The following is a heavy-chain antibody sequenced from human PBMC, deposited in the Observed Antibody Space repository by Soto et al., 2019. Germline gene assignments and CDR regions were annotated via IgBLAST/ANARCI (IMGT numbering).Heavy chain of an antibody. CDR2: INPNSGGT. CDR3: AREGRSSSTYSYYGMDV. J-gene: IGHJ6*02. CDR1: GYTFTGYY. Sequence: ASVKVSCKASGYTFTGYYMHWVRQAPGQGLEWMGWINPNSGGTNYAQKFQGWVTMTRDTSISTAYMELSRLRSDDTAVYYCAREGRSSSTYSYYGMDVWGQGTTVSVSS. V-gene: IGHV1-2*04. D-gene: IGHD6-6*01.